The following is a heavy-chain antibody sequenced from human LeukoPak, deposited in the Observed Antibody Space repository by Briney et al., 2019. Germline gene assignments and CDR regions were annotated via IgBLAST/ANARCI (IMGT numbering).Heavy chain of an antibody. D-gene: IGHD4-11*01. CDR2: ISYDGSNK. J-gene: IGHJ4*02. CDR1: GFSFRSYG. V-gene: IGHV3-30*18. CDR3: AKDKLQLLILDYFDY. Sequence: GGSLRLSCAASGFSFRSYGMHWVRQTPGKGLEWVAVISYDGSNKYYADSVKGRFTISRDNSKNTLYLQMNSLRPEDTAVHYCAKDKLQLLILDYFDYWGQGTLVTVSS.